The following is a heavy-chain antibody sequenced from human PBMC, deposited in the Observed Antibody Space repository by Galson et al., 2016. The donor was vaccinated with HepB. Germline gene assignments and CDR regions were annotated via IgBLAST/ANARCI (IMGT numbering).Heavy chain of an antibody. CDR2: IYYSGST. CDR1: GGSISSSSYY. CDR3: ARQGGGSFYRPFDS. J-gene: IGHJ4*02. D-gene: IGHD1-26*01. V-gene: IGHV4-39*01. Sequence: SETLSLTCTVSGGSISSSSYYWGWIRQPPGKGLEWIGNIYYSGSTYYNPSLKSRVTISVDTSKTQFSLKLTSVTAADTAVYYCARQGGGSFYRPFDSWGQGTLVTVSS.